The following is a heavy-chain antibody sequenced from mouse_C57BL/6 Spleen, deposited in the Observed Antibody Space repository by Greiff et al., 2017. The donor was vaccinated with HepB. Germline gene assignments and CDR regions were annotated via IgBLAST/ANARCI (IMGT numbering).Heavy chain of an antibody. CDR2: IYPRSGNT. Sequence: QVQLQQSGAELARPGASVKLSCKASGYTFTSYGISWVKQRTGQGLEWIGEIYPRSGNTYYNEKFKGKATLTADKSSSTAYMELSSLTSEDSAVYFCARRTTVVESPFDYGGQGTTLTVSS. J-gene: IGHJ2*01. V-gene: IGHV1-81*01. CDR1: GYTFTSYG. D-gene: IGHD1-1*01. CDR3: ARRTTVVESPFDY.